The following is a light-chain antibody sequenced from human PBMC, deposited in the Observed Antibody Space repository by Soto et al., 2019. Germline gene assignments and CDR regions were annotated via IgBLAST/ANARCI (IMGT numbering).Light chain of an antibody. CDR2: QVS. J-gene: IGKJ1*01. Sequence: DIVMTQTPLSSPVTLGRSASISCRSSQSLADTVGNTHLSWLQQRPGQSPRLLINQVSNRFFGVXDXYSGSGAGTDFTLHISRVEAEDVGLYYCMQTAQFPRTFGQGTKVEI. CDR1: QSLADTVGNTH. V-gene: IGKV2-24*01. CDR3: MQTAQFPRT.